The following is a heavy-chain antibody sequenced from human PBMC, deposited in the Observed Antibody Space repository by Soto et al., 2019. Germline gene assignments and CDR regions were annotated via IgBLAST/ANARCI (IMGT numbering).Heavy chain of an antibody. J-gene: IGHJ6*02. CDR1: GFTFSSYG. Sequence: PGGSLRLSCAASGFTFSSYGMHWVRQAPGKGLEWVAVISYDGSNKYYADSVKGRFTISRDNSKNTLYLQMNSLRAEDTAVYYCARARGNYYYGMDVWGQGTTVTVSS. D-gene: IGHD3-10*01. V-gene: IGHV3-30*03. CDR3: ARARGNYYYGMDV. CDR2: ISYDGSNK.